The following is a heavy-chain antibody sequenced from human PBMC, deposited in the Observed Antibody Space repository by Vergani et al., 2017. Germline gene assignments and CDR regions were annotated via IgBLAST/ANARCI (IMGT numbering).Heavy chain of an antibody. D-gene: IGHD6-19*01. J-gene: IGHJ4*02. CDR1: GGSISSYY. Sequence: QLQLQESGAGLLKPSETLSLTCTVSGGSISSYYWSWIRQAPGKGLEWIGYIYYSGSTNYNPSLKSRVTRSVDTSKNQFSLKLSSVTAADTAVYYCARGGRGWVAGYYFDYWGQGTLVTVSS. CDR2: IYYSGST. V-gene: IGHV4-59*01. CDR3: ARGGRGWVAGYYFDY.